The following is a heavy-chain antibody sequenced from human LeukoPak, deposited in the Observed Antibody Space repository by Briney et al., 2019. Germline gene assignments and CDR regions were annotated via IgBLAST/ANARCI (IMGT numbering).Heavy chain of an antibody. CDR2: INHRGST. CDR1: GGSFSGYY. CDR3: ARPTRGDTAMVNYFDY. Sequence: PSETLSLTCAVYGGSFSGYYWSWIRQPPGKGLEWIGEINHRGSTNYNPSLKSRVTISVDTSKNQFSLKLSSVTAADTAVYYCARPTRGDTAMVNYFDYWGQGTLVTVSS. V-gene: IGHV4-34*01. J-gene: IGHJ4*02. D-gene: IGHD5-18*01.